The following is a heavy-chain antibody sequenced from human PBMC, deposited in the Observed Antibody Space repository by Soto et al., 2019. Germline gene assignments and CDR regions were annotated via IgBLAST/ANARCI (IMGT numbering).Heavy chain of an antibody. CDR2: ISYDGTNK. CDR3: ARDPKTSGGQNWAFNYFDS. Sequence: GGSLRLSCAASGFSFSISPMHWVRQAPGKGPEWVALISYDGTNKFYADSVKGRFTISRDNSKSTLYLQVDSLRPEDAAVYYCARDPKTSGGQNWAFNYFDSWGQGTLVTVSS. J-gene: IGHJ4*02. V-gene: IGHV3-30-3*01. D-gene: IGHD7-27*01. CDR1: GFSFSISP.